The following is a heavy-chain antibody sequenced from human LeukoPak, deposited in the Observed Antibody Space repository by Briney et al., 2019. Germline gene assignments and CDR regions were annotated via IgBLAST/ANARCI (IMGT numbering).Heavy chain of an antibody. D-gene: IGHD4-17*01. CDR1: GFSFSSYS. CDR3: AKGGASVTRYVDY. CDR2: ISSSSNYI. J-gene: IGHJ4*02. V-gene: IGHV3-21*01. Sequence: KSGGSLRLSCAASGFSFSSYSMKWVRQAPGKGLEWVSSISSSSNYIYYADSVKGRFTISRDNAKNSLYLQMNSLRPEDTAVYYCAKGGASVTRYVDYWGQGTLVTVSS.